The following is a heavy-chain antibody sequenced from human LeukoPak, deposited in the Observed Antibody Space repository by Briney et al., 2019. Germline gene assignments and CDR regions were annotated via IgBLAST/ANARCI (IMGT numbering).Heavy chain of an antibody. CDR2: IYYSGST. CDR3: ARYRYSSSFDY. CDR1: GGSISSYY. D-gene: IGHD6-13*01. J-gene: IGHJ4*02. V-gene: IGHV4-59*01. Sequence: TSETLSLTCTVSGGSISSYYWSWIRQPPGKGLEWIGYIYYSGSTNYNPSLKSRVTISVDTSKNQFSLKLSSVTAADTAVYYCARYRYSSSFDYWGQGTLVTVSS.